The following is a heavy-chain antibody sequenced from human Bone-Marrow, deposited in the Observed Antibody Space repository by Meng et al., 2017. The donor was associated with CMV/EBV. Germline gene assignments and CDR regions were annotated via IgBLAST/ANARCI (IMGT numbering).Heavy chain of an antibody. CDR3: ARGETGYCSSTSCYDAFDI. V-gene: IGHV1-18*01. CDR2: ISAYNGNT. J-gene: IGHJ3*02. CDR1: GYTFTSYG. D-gene: IGHD2-2*01. Sequence: ASVKVSCKASGYTFTSYGISWVRQAPGQGLEWMGWISAYNGNTNYAQKLQGRVTMTTDTSTSTAYMEPRSLRSDDTAVYYCARGETGYCSSTSCYDAFDIWGQGTMVTVSS.